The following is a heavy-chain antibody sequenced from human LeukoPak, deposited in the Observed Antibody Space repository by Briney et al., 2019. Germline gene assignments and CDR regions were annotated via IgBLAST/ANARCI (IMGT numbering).Heavy chain of an antibody. CDR3: TRDSGYMNSSWYNWFDP. J-gene: IGHJ5*02. D-gene: IGHD6-13*01. CDR2: IKHDGSEE. CDR1: GFNLSYYW. Sequence: GGSLRLSCAASGFNLSYYWMTWVRQAPGKGLEWVANIKHDGSEENYVDSVKGRFTIFRDNGKNSVFLQIDSLRAEDTAVYYCTRDSGYMNSSWYNWFDPWGQGTLVTVAS. V-gene: IGHV3-7*01.